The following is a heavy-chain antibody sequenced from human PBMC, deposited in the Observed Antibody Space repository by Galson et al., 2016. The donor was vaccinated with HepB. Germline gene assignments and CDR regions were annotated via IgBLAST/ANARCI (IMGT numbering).Heavy chain of an antibody. J-gene: IGHJ4*02. CDR1: GDSISRTSYY. CDR3: ARRYNWNDTLFDY. V-gene: IGHV4-39*01. Sequence: SETLSLTCTVSGDSISRTSYYWGWIRQPPGKGLEWIGSISYSGSTYYNPSLKRRVTISANTSKKQFSLKLSYVTAADTAVYYCARRYNWNDTLFDYWGQGTLVTVSS. D-gene: IGHD1-1*01. CDR2: ISYSGST.